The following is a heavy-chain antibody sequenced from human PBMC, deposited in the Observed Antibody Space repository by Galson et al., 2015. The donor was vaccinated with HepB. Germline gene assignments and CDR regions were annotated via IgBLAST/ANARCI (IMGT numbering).Heavy chain of an antibody. D-gene: IGHD5-24*01. V-gene: IGHV3-33*06. Sequence: SLRLSCAASGFTFRSYGMHWVRQAPGKGLEWVAVIWYDGSNKYYADSVKGRFTISRDNSKNTLYLQMNSLRAEDTAVYYCAKGGGKRWLQLGDYFDYWGQGTLVTVSS. CDR2: IWYDGSNK. J-gene: IGHJ4*02. CDR1: GFTFRSYG. CDR3: AKGGGKRWLQLGDYFDY.